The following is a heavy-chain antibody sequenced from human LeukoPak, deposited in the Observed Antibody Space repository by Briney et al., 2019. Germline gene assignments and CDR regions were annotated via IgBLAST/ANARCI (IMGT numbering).Heavy chain of an antibody. Sequence: ASVKVSCKASGYTFTSYYMHWVRQAPGQGLEWRGVINPSGGSTSYAQKFQGRVTMTRDTSTSTVYMELSSLRSEDTAVYYCARDRLYSSSYHWFDPWGQGTLVTVSS. CDR3: ARDRLYSSSYHWFDP. D-gene: IGHD6-13*01. CDR2: INPSGGST. J-gene: IGHJ5*02. V-gene: IGHV1-46*01. CDR1: GYTFTSYY.